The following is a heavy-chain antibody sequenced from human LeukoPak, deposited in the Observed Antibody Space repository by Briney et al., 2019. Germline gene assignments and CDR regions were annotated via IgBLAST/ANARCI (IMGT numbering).Heavy chain of an antibody. Sequence: SQTLSLTCAIPGDSVSSNSAAWNWIRQSPSRGLEWLGRTYYRSKWYNDYAVSVKRRITINPDTSKNQFSLQLNSVTPEDTAVYYCARDSLYCSSTSCYRVPFDYWGQGTLVTVSS. CDR2: TYYRSKWYN. CDR1: GDSVSSNSAA. V-gene: IGHV6-1*01. D-gene: IGHD2-2*02. CDR3: ARDSLYCSSTSCYRVPFDY. J-gene: IGHJ4*02.